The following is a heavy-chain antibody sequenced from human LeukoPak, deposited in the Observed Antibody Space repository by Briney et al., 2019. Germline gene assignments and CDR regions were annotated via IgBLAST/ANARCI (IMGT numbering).Heavy chain of an antibody. J-gene: IGHJ4*02. D-gene: IGHD3-16*01. Sequence: GSLRLSCTASGFNLSTYWMHWVRQVPGKGLVWVSRIKTDGSSTSYADSVKGRFTISRDSAKNKLYLQMNSLRAEDTAVYYCATVSVGVRFDYWGQGALVAVSS. V-gene: IGHV3-74*01. CDR2: IKTDGSST. CDR3: ATVSVGVRFDY. CDR1: GFNLSTYW.